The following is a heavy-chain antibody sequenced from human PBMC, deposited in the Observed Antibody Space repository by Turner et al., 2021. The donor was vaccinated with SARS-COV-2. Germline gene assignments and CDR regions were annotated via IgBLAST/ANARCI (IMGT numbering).Heavy chain of an antibody. CDR3: AVLDSSAFVVADY. J-gene: IGHJ4*01. Sequence: QVQMVQSGAEVKKPGGTVMVSCKTSGYPFTDYYVHWVRQAPGQGLGWMGWINPNSGGTIHAQKFLGRVTMARETSISTADMELGWLGSYDTAVYYRAVLDSSAFVVADYWGQGNLVTVSS. CDR2: INPNSGGT. CDR1: GYPFTDYY. V-gene: IGHV1-2*02. D-gene: IGHD3-22*01.